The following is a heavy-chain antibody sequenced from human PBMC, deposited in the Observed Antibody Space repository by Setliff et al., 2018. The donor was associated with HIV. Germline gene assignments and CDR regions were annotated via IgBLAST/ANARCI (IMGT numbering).Heavy chain of an antibody. CDR1: GGSINTY. D-gene: IGHD1-26*01. Sequence: SETLSLTCTVSGGSINTYWSWIRQPPGKGLEWIGYTKYSGNTNYNPSLKSRATISVDTSKNQFSLKLSSVTAADTAVYYCAREGTYSGTYWVRRVASFDIWGQGTMVTVSS. CDR2: TKYSGNT. J-gene: IGHJ3*02. V-gene: IGHV4-59*12. CDR3: AREGTYSGTYWVRRVASFDI.